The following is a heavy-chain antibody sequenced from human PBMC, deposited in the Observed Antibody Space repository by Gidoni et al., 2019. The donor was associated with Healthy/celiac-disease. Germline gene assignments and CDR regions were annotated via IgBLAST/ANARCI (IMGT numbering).Heavy chain of an antibody. CDR1: GGSFSGYY. D-gene: IGHD3-3*01. J-gene: IGHJ6*02. V-gene: IGHV4-34*01. CDR3: ARANYDFWSGYSLGYYYGMDV. CDR2: INHSGST. Sequence: QVQLQQWGAGLLQPSETLSLTCAVYGGSFSGYYWTWIRQPPGKGLEWIGEINHSGSTNYNPSLKSRVTISVDTSKNQFSLKLSSVTAADTAVYYCARANYDFWSGYSLGYYYGMDVWGQGTTVTVSS.